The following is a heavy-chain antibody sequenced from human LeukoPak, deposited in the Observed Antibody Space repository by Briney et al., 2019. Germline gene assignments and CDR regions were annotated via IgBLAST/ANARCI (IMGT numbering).Heavy chain of an antibody. CDR2: IYYSGST. Sequence: SETLSLTCTVSGGSISSYYWSWIRQPPGKGLEWIGSIYYSGSTNYNPSLKSRVTMSVDTSKDQFSLKLSSVTAADTAVYYCARARGGYNYGYSDYYYFMDVWGKGTTVTVSS. V-gene: IGHV4-59*01. CDR1: GGSISSYY. J-gene: IGHJ6*03. D-gene: IGHD5-18*01. CDR3: ARARGGYNYGYSDYYYFMDV.